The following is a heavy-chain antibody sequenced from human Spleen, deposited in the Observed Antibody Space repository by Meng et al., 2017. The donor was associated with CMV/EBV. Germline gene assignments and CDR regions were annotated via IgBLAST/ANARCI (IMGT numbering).Heavy chain of an antibody. CDR3: ARGHLAGTGWFDP. D-gene: IGHD6-19*01. CDR2: ISAYNGNT. Sequence: KSSGYTFTGYGISWVRQAPGHGLEWMGWISAYNGNTNYAQKLQGRVTMTTDTSTSTAYMELRSLRSDDTAVYYCARGHLAGTGWFDPWGQGTLVTVSS. V-gene: IGHV1-18*01. J-gene: IGHJ5*02. CDR1: GYTFTGYG.